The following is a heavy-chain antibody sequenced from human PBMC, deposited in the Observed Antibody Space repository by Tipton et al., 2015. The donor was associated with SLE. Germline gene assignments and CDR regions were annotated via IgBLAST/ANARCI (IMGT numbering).Heavy chain of an antibody. CDR1: GGSISSSSYY. D-gene: IGHD6-19*01. CDR3: ARLGTAVAGPTDY. J-gene: IGHJ4*02. CDR2: IYYSGST. Sequence: TLSLTCTVSGGSISSSSYYWGWIRQPPGKGLEWIGSIYYSGSTYYNPSLKSRVTISVDTSKNQFSLKLSSVTAADTAVYYCARLGTAVAGPTDYWGQGTLVTVSS. V-gene: IGHV4-39*07.